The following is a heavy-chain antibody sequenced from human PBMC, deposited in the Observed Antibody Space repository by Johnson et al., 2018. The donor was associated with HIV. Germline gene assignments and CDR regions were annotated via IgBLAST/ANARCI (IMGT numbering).Heavy chain of an antibody. CDR1: GFTFSSFA. V-gene: IGHV3-30*14. J-gene: IGHJ3*02. CDR2: ISYSGSNK. Sequence: QVQLVESGGGVVQPGRSLRLSCAASGFTFSSFAMHWVRQTPGNGLEWVSIISYSGSNKYYADSVKGRFTISRDNSKNTLYLQMNSLRAEDTAVYYCARDSIPSPYDSSGYYDDAFDIWGQGTMVTVSS. CDR3: ARDSIPSPYDSSGYYDDAFDI. D-gene: IGHD3-22*01.